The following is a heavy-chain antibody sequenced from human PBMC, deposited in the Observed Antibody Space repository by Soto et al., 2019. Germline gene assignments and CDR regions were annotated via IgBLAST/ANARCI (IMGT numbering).Heavy chain of an antibody. CDR1: GFTFSSDA. D-gene: IGHD3-3*01. CDR2: ISYDGSNK. J-gene: IGHJ6*02. Sequence: QVQLVESGGGVVQPGRSLRLSCAASGFTFSSDAMHWVRQPPGKRLERVAVISYDGSNKYYADSVKGRFTISRDNSKHTLPQRMSTHRSEEPPVYCCARAPARTILVALITIPYCDSYGMDVWGQGTTVTVSS. V-gene: IGHV3-30-3*01. CDR3: ARAPARTILVALITIPYCDSYGMDV.